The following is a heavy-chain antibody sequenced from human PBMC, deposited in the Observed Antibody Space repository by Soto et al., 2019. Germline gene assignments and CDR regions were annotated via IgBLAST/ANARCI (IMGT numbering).Heavy chain of an antibody. CDR2: IKSKTDGGTT. CDR1: GFTFSNAW. J-gene: IGHJ6*03. Sequence: EVQLVESGGGLVKPGGSLRLSCAASGFTFSNAWMSWVRQAPGKGLEWVGRIKSKTDGGTTDYAAPVKGRFTISRDDSRNTLYLQMNSLKTEDTAVYYCTTPYYGTNGVCYGSDYYYYMDVWGKGTTVTVSS. V-gene: IGHV3-15*01. CDR3: TTPYYGTNGVCYGSDYYYYMDV. D-gene: IGHD2-8*01.